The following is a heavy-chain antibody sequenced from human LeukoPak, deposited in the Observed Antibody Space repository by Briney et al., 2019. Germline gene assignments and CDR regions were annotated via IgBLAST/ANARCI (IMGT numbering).Heavy chain of an antibody. D-gene: IGHD3-22*01. CDR3: AREVVVITHFDY. Sequence: LSETLSLTCAVYGGSFSGYYWSWIRQPPGRGLEWIGEINHSGNTNYNPSLKSRVTISVDTSKNQFSLKLSSVTAADTAVYYCAREVVVITHFDYWGQGTLVTVSS. CDR1: GGSFSGYY. J-gene: IGHJ4*02. V-gene: IGHV4-34*01. CDR2: INHSGNT.